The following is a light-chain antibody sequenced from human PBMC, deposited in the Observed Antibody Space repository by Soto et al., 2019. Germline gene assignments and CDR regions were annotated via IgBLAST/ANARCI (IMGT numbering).Light chain of an antibody. CDR2: DVS. Sequence: QSVLTQPASVSGSPGQSITISCTGTSSDVGGYNYVSWYQQHPGKAPKLMIYDVSSRPSGVSNRFSGSKSGNTASLTISGLQAEDEADYYCSSYTSSTTAVLGTGPKVTVL. V-gene: IGLV2-14*01. CDR3: SSYTSSTTAV. J-gene: IGLJ1*01. CDR1: SSDVGGYNY.